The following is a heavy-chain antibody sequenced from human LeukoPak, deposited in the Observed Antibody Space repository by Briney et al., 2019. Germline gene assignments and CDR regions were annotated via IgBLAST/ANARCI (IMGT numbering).Heavy chain of an antibody. V-gene: IGHV1-24*01. CDR3: ATETFYYDPSGHYYPTYSDP. CDR1: GHTLTEVA. Sequence: ASVEVSCKVSGHTLTEVAFHWVRQAPGKGLEWMGTFDPDEGETVYAQKFQGRVTMTDDKSTDTTYMELITLTSEDTAVYYCATETFYYDPSGHYYPTYSDPWGQGTLVTVSS. J-gene: IGHJ5*02. D-gene: IGHD3-22*01. CDR2: FDPDEGET.